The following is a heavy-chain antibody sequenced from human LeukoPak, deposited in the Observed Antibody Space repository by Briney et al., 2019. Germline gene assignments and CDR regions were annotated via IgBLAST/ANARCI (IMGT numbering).Heavy chain of an antibody. CDR3: ARTLVSHAWYFDL. J-gene: IGHJ2*01. CDR2: YFYRETT. V-gene: IGHV4-59*01. D-gene: IGHD2/OR15-2a*01. Sequence: SETLSLTCSVSGTSINSYYYSWIRQSRGKGLEWIGNYFYRETTNYNPSLKSRVTISVDTSKNQFSLKLSSVTAADTAVYYCARTLVSHAWYFDLWGRGTLVIVSS. CDR1: GTSINSYY.